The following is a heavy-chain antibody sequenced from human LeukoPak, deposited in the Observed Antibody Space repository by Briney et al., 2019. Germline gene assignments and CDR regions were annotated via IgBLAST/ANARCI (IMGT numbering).Heavy chain of an antibody. Sequence: GGSLRLSCAASGFTFSSYSMNWVRQAPGKGLEWVSSISGSSSYIYYADSVKGRFTISRDNAKNSLYLQMNSLRAEDTALYYCARYRIVVVITGYYYYMDVWGKGTTVTVSS. CDR1: GFTFSSYS. CDR3: ARYRIVVVITGYYYYMDV. V-gene: IGHV3-21*04. D-gene: IGHD3-22*01. J-gene: IGHJ6*03. CDR2: ISGSSSYI.